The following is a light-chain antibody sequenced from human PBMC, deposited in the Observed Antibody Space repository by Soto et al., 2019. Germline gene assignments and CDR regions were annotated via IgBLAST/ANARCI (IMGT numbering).Light chain of an antibody. CDR2: EVS. Sequence: QSVLTQPASVSRSPGHSITISCTGTSSDVGGYNYVSWYQQHPGKSPKLMIYEVSNRPSGVSNRFSGSKSGNTASLTISGLQAEDEADYYCSSYTSRSTLVFGSGTKVTVL. CDR3: SSYTSRSTLV. CDR1: SSDVGGYNY. V-gene: IGLV2-14*01. J-gene: IGLJ1*01.